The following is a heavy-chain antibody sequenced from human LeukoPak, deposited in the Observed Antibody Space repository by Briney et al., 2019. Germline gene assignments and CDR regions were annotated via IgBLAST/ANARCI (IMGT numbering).Heavy chain of an antibody. D-gene: IGHD2-2*01. J-gene: IGHJ3*02. Sequence: GASVKVSCKASGYIFINYGITWVRQAPGQGLEWMGRISAYNGYTNYAQKVQGRVTMTTDTSTRTAYMELRRLSSDDTAAYFCARDGYCSSSSCYPFEALDIWGQGTMVTVSS. CDR1: GYIFINYG. V-gene: IGHV1-18*01. CDR3: ARDGYCSSSSCYPFEALDI. CDR2: ISAYNGYT.